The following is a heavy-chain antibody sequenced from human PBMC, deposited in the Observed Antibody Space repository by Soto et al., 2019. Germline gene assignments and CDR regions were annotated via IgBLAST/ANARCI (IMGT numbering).Heavy chain of an antibody. J-gene: IGHJ4*02. Sequence: EVQLVESGGGLVGPGGSVRLSCAASGLTFSASSMHWVGQASGKGLEWLGRIRSRANHYATTYSESLKGRVIISRDDSQDTMFLEMSSLRTEDTAMYYCAIEGVGFGHWGQGTLVTVSS. CDR3: AIEGVGFGH. CDR2: IRSRANHYAT. D-gene: IGHD3-16*01. V-gene: IGHV3-73*01. CDR1: GLTFSASS.